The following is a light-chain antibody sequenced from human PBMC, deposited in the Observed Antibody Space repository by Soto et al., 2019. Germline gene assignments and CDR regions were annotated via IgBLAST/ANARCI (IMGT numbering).Light chain of an antibody. Sequence: EIVLTPSPGTLSLSPGERATLSCRASQSVSSSYLAWYQQKPGQAPRLLIYGASSRATGIPDRFSGSGSGTDFTLTISRLEPEDFAVYYCQQLKTFGHGTKVDIK. CDR3: QQLKT. CDR2: GAS. J-gene: IGKJ1*01. V-gene: IGKV3-20*01. CDR1: QSVSSSY.